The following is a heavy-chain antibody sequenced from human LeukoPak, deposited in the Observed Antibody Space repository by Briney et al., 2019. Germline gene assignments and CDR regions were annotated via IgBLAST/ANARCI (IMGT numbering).Heavy chain of an antibody. CDR2: IYYSGNT. V-gene: IGHV4-39*01. J-gene: IGHJ4*02. CDR1: GGSISNSNSY. CDR3: MRHEEEDGYNAKPFDF. D-gene: IGHD5-24*01. Sequence: SETLYLTCTVSGGSISNSNSYWGWVRQPPGKGLEWIGTIYYSGNTYYTPSLKSRVTISVDTSKNQFSLRLTSVTAADTAVYFCMRHEEEDGYNAKPFDFWGQGILVTVSS.